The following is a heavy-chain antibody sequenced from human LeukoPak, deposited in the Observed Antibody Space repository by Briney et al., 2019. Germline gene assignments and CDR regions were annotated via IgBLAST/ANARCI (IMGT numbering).Heavy chain of an antibody. Sequence: PGGSLRLSCAASGLTVSTNHMSWVRQAPGKGLEWVSVVYSGGNTYYADSVKGRFTISRDNSKNTLYLQVNSLRAEDSAVYYCARELPPLVKYYFDYWGQGTLVTVSS. CDR1: GLTVSTNH. V-gene: IGHV3-66*01. CDR3: ARELPPLVKYYFDY. D-gene: IGHD1-26*01. CDR2: VYSGGNT. J-gene: IGHJ4*02.